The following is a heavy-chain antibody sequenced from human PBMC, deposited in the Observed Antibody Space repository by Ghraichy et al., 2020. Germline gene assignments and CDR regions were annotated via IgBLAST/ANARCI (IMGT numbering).Heavy chain of an antibody. CDR1: GGSISSSSNY. V-gene: IGHV4-39*01. CDR2: IYYSGSSGST. D-gene: IGHD1-26*01. Sequence: SETLSLTCTVSGGSISSSSNYWGWVRHRPGKGLEWIGSIYYSGSSGSTYYNPSLKSRVTISVDTSKNQFSLKLSSVTAADTAIYYCAGLEGATRGLHFDYWGQGTLVTVSS. CDR3: AGLEGATRGLHFDY. J-gene: IGHJ4*02.